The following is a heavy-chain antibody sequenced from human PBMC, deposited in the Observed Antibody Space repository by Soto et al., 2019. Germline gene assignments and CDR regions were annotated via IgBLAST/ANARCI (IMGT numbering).Heavy chain of an antibody. D-gene: IGHD7-27*01. CDR1: GFTFSSYA. CDR2: ISYDGSNK. Sequence: QVQLVESGGGVVQPGRSLRLSCAASGFTFSSYAMHWVRQAPGKGLEWVAVISYDGSNKYYADSVKGRFTISRDNSKNTLYLQMNSLRAVDTAVYYCARDGEGAYGMDVWGQGTTVTVSS. CDR3: ARDGEGAYGMDV. J-gene: IGHJ6*02. V-gene: IGHV3-30-3*01.